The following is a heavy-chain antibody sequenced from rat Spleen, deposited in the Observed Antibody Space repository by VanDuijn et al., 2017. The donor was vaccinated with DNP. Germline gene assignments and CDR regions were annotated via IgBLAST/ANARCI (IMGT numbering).Heavy chain of an antibody. J-gene: IGHJ4*01. CDR3: ARNNYYAMDA. D-gene: IGHD1-10*01. CDR2: INKDSDTI. CDR1: GFNFNDYW. Sequence: EVKLVESGGGLVQPGRSLKLSCAASGFNFNDYWMAWVRQAPGKGLEWIGEINKDSDTIKYNPSLKDKFTISRDNAQNTLYLQMIELGSEDTAIYYCARNNYYAMDAWGQGTSVTVSS. V-gene: IGHV4-2*01.